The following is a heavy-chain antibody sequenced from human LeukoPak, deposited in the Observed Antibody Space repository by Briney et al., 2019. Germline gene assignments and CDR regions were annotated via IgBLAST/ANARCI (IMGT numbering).Heavy chain of an antibody. Sequence: SVKVSCKASGGTFSSYAISWVRQAPGQGLEWMGGIIPIFGTANYAQKFQGRVTITADESTSTAYMELGSLRSEDTAVYYCARDRAVVTEGFDYWGQGTLVTVSS. D-gene: IGHD2-21*02. CDR1: GGTFSSYA. CDR3: ARDRAVVTEGFDY. J-gene: IGHJ4*02. CDR2: IIPIFGTA. V-gene: IGHV1-69*13.